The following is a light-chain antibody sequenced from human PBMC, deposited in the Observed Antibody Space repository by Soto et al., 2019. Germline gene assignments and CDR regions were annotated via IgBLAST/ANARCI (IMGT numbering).Light chain of an antibody. CDR1: KSLMHSNGYNY. CDR2: LGS. V-gene: IGKV2-28*01. Sequence: DIVMTQSPLSLPVTPGEPASISCRSSKSLMHSNGYNYLDWYLQKTGQSPQLLIYLGSNRASGVPDRFSGSGSGTDFTLKISRVEAEDVGVYYCMQALQTPPAFGQGTKVEIK. CDR3: MQALQTPPA. J-gene: IGKJ1*01.